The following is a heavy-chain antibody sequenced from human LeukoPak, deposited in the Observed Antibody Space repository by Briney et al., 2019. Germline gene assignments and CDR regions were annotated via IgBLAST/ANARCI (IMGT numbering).Heavy chain of an antibody. D-gene: IGHD3-10*01. J-gene: IGHJ4*02. CDR2: ISGGGGTT. CDR1: GFTFSSDA. V-gene: IGHV3-23*01. Sequence: GGSLRLSCAASGFTFSSDAMSWVRQAPGKGLEWVSTISGGGGTTYYSDSVKGRFTISRDNSKNTLFLQMNSLRAEGTAIYYCAKASTFGELNRPFDYWGQGTLVTVSS. CDR3: AKASTFGELNRPFDY.